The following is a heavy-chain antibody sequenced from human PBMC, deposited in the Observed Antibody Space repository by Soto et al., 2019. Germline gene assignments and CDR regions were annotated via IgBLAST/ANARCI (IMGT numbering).Heavy chain of an antibody. D-gene: IGHD2-15*01. V-gene: IGHV3-23*01. J-gene: IGHJ4*02. Sequence: EVQLLESGGGLVQPGGSLRLSCAASGFTFSSYAMSWFRQAPGKGLEWVSAISGSGGSTYYADSVKGRFTISRDNSKNTLYLQMNSLRAEDTAVYYCAKDTRPYCSGGSCYPDCWGQGTLVTVSS. CDR1: GFTFSSYA. CDR2: ISGSGGST. CDR3: AKDTRPYCSGGSCYPDC.